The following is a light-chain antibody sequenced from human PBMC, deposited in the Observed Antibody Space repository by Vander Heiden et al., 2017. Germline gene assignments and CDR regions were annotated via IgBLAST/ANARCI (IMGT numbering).Light chain of an antibody. Sequence: QSALTQPASVSGSPGQSITIPCTGTSSDVGGYNYVSWYQQHPGKAPKLMIYDVSNRPSGVSNRFSGSKSGNTAFLTISGLQAEDEADYYCSSYTSSSTAVFGGGTQLTVL. CDR2: DVS. CDR3: SSYTSSSTAV. CDR1: SSDVGGYNY. V-gene: IGLV2-14*03. J-gene: IGLJ7*01.